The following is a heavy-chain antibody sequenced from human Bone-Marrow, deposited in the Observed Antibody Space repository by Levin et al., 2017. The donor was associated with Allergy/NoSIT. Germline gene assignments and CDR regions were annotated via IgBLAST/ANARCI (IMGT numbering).Heavy chain of an antibody. CDR1: GGTFSSYA. Sequence: SVKVSCKASGGTFSSYAISWVRQAPGQGLEWMGGIIPIFGTANYAQKFQGRVTITADESTSTAYMELSSLRSEDTAVYYCARDPGYGDASGMDGWGQGTTVTVSS. D-gene: IGHD4-17*01. J-gene: IGHJ6*02. V-gene: IGHV1-69*13. CDR2: IIPIFGTA. CDR3: ARDPGYGDASGMDG.